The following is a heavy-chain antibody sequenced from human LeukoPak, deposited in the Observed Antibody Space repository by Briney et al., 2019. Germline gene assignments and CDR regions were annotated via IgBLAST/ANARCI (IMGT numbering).Heavy chain of an antibody. CDR2: IYYSGST. V-gene: IGHV4-59*01. CDR3: ARVIPGYSSGWYPVFDY. CDR1: GVSISSYY. J-gene: IGHJ4*02. D-gene: IGHD6-19*01. Sequence: PSETLSLTCTVSGVSISSYYWSWIRQPPGKGLEWIGYIYYSGSTNYNPSLKSRVTISVDTSKNQFSLKLSPVTAADTAVYYCARVIPGYSSGWYPVFDYWGQGTLVTVSS.